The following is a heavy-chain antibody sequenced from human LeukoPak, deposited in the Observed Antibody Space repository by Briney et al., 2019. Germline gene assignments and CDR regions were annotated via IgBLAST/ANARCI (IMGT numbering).Heavy chain of an antibody. J-gene: IGHJ4*02. CDR1: GFTLSNYA. Sequence: RGSLRLSCAVSGFTLSNYAMSWVRQAPGKGLEWVSSISSSSSYIYYADSVRGRFTISRDNAKNSLYLQMNSLRAEDTAVYYCARSSSPPDYWGQGTPVTVSS. CDR2: ISSSSSYI. V-gene: IGHV3-21*01. D-gene: IGHD3-10*01. CDR3: ARSSSPPDY.